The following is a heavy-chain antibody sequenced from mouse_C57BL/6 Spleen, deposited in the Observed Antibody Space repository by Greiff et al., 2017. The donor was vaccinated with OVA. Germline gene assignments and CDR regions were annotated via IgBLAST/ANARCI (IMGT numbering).Heavy chain of an antibody. CDR3: AREGLLRWYFDV. J-gene: IGHJ1*03. V-gene: IGHV1-80*01. D-gene: IGHD2-3*01. CDR2: IYPGDGDT. CDR1: GYAFSSYW. Sequence: LQESGAELVKPGASVKISCKASGYAFSSYWMNWVKQRPGKGLEWIGQIYPGDGDTNYNGKFKGKATLTADKSSSTAYMQLSSLTSEDSAVYFCAREGLLRWYFDVWGTGTTVTVSS.